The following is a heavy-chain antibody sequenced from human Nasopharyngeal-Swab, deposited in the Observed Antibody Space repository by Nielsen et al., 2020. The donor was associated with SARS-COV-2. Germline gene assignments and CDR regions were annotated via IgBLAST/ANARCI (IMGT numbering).Heavy chain of an antibody. V-gene: IGHV1-46*01. Sequence: ASVKVSCKASGYTFTSYYMHWVRQAPGQGLEWMGIINPSGGSTSYAQKFQGRVTMTRDTSTSTVYMELSSLRSEDTAVYYCARGAEGYQPYNWFDPWGQGTLVTVSS. J-gene: IGHJ5*02. CDR2: INPSGGST. D-gene: IGHD5-12*01. CDR3: ARGAEGYQPYNWFDP. CDR1: GYTFTSYY.